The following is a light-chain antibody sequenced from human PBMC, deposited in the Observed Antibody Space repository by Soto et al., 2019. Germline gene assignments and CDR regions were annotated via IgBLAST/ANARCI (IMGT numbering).Light chain of an antibody. CDR2: DAS. J-gene: IGKJ5*01. Sequence: EILLTQSPATLSLSPGERATLSCRASQSVSSYLAWYQQKPGQAPRLLIYDASNRATGIPARFSGSGSGTDFTLTISSLEPEDVEVYYCQQRSNWPITFGQGTRLEIK. CDR1: QSVSSY. CDR3: QQRSNWPIT. V-gene: IGKV3-11*01.